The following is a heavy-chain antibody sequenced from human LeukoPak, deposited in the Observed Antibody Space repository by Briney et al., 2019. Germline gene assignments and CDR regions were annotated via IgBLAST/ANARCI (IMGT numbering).Heavy chain of an antibody. Sequence: PSETLSLTCAVYGGSFSGYYWSWIRQPPGKGLEWIGEINHSGSTNYNPSLKSRVTISVDTSKDQFSLKLSSVTAADTAVYYCASRPYVWGSYRYTRFDYWGQGTLVTVSS. V-gene: IGHV4-34*01. CDR3: ASRPYVWGSYRYTRFDY. J-gene: IGHJ4*02. CDR2: INHSGST. CDR1: GGSFSGYY. D-gene: IGHD3-16*02.